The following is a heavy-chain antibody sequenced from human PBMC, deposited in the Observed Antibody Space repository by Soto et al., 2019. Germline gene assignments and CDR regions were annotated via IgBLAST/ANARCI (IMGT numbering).Heavy chain of an antibody. Sequence: QVQLVQSGAEVKKPGSSVKVSCKASGGTFNSYAISWVRQAPGQGLEWMGGIIPIFGTANYAQKFQGRVTISADKSTSTVYMELSSLRSEDTAVYYCARALYSNYIYFYYCMDAWGQGTTVTVSS. CDR1: GGTFNSYA. CDR3: ARALYSNYIYFYYCMDA. CDR2: IIPIFGTA. V-gene: IGHV1-69*06. D-gene: IGHD4-4*01. J-gene: IGHJ6*02.